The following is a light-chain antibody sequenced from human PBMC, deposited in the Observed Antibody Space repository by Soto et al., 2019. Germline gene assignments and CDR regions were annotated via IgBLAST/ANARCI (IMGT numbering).Light chain of an antibody. CDR3: QQYNGYSQT. V-gene: IGKV1-5*03. CDR2: KAS. J-gene: IGKJ2*01. Sequence: DIQMTQSPSTLSASVGDRVTITCRASQSISSWLAWYQQKPGKAPKLLIYKASSLESGVPSRFSGSGSGTEFTLSISSLQPYDFATYYCQQYNGYSQTFGQGTKLEIK. CDR1: QSISSW.